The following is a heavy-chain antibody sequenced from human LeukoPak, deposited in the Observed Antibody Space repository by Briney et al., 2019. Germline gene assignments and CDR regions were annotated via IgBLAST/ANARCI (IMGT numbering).Heavy chain of an antibody. CDR3: AELGSTMIGRL. Sequence: GGSLTLSCTASGCTFSSYEMNWVRQPQAKGLEWVSYISSSCSTIYYADSVKGRFTISRDNAKNSLYLHMNSLRAEDTAVYYCAELGSTMIGRLWGKGTTVTISS. J-gene: IGHJ6*04. CDR2: ISSSCSTI. D-gene: IGHD3-10*02. CDR1: GCTFSSYE. V-gene: IGHV3-48*03.